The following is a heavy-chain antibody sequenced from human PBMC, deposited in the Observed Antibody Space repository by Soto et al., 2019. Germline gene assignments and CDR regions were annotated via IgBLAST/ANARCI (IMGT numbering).Heavy chain of an antibody. V-gene: IGHV3-23*01. CDR2: ISGSGGST. CDR1: GFTFSSYA. CDR3: AKTGYDYIWGSRHDAFDI. Sequence: EVQLLEFGGGLVQPGGSLRLSCAASGFTFSSYAMSWVRQAPGKRLEWVSAISGSGGSTYYADSVKGRFTISRDNSKNTLYLQMNSLRAEDTAVYYCAKTGYDYIWGSRHDAFDIWGQGTMVTVSS. J-gene: IGHJ3*02. D-gene: IGHD3-16*01.